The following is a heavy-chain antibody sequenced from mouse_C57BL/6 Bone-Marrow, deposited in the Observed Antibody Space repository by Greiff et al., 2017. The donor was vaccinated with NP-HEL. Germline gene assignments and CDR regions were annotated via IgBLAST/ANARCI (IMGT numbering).Heavy chain of an antibody. D-gene: IGHD4-1*01. J-gene: IGHJ4*01. CDR2: IWRGGST. CDR3: AKRGIGNYYAMDY. CDR1: GFSLTSYG. V-gene: IGHV2-5*01. Sequence: QVQLKESGPGLVQPSQSLSITCTVSGFSLTSYGVHWDRQSPGKGLEWLGVIWRGGSTDYNAAFMSRLSITKDNSKSQVFFKMNSLQADDTAIYYCAKRGIGNYYAMDYWGQGTSVTVSS.